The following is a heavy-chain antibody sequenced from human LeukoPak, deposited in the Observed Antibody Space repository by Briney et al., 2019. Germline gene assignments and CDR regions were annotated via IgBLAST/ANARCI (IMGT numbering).Heavy chain of an antibody. Sequence: GGSLRLSCAASGFTFSSYGMHWVRQAPGKGLEWVAVISYDGSNKYYADSVKGRCTISRDNSKNTLYLQMNSLRAEDTAVYYCARGPAANSGNYYVGDYWGQGTLVTVSS. D-gene: IGHD1-26*01. CDR1: GFTFSSYG. CDR2: ISYDGSNK. V-gene: IGHV3-30*03. CDR3: ARGPAANSGNYYVGDY. J-gene: IGHJ4*02.